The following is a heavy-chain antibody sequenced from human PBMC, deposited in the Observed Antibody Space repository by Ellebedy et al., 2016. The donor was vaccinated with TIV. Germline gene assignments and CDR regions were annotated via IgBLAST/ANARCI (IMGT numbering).Heavy chain of an antibody. Sequence: SETLSLXCAVSGGSISSGGYSWSWIRQPPGKGLEWIGYIYHSGSTYYNPSLKSRVTISVDRSKNQFSLKLSSVTAADTAVYYCARGGSASGYNWFDPWGQGTLVTVSS. CDR1: GGSISSGGYS. J-gene: IGHJ5*02. CDR2: IYHSGST. V-gene: IGHV4-30-2*01. D-gene: IGHD6-25*01. CDR3: ARGGSASGYNWFDP.